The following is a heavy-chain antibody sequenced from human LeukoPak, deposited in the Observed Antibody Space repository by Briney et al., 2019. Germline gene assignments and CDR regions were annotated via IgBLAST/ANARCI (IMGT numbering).Heavy chain of an antibody. CDR2: INPSGGST. CDR3: ARRGPIYYYYGMDV. V-gene: IGHV1-46*01. Sequence: ASVKVSCKASGYTFSSHYMHWVRQAPGQGLEWMGVINPSGGSTSYAQKFQGRVTMTRDTSTSTVYMELSSLRSEDTAVYYCARRGPIYYYYGMDVWGQGTTVTVSS. CDR1: GYTFSSHY. J-gene: IGHJ6*02.